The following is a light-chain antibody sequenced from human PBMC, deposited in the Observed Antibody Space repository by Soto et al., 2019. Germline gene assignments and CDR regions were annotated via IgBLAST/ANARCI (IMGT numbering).Light chain of an antibody. V-gene: IGLV1-44*01. J-gene: IGLJ1*01. CDR3: AAWDDSLNGYV. CDR2: NNN. CDR1: SSNIGTNA. Sequence: QPALTPPPSASGTPGQRVTISCSGGSSNIGTNAVNWYQQLPGTAPKLLIYNNNQRPSGVPDRFSGSKSGTSASLAISGLQSEDEADYYCAAWDDSLNGYVFGTGNKVTVL.